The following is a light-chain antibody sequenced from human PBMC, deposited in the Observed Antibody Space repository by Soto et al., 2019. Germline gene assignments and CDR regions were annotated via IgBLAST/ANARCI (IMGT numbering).Light chain of an antibody. J-gene: IGKJ4*01. CDR3: QQYNIWPLT. V-gene: IGKV3-11*01. CDR1: QSVSSY. Sequence: EIVLTQSPAPLSLSPGERATLSCRASQSVSSYLAWYQQKPGQAPRLLIYDASNRATGIPARFSGSGSGTQFTLTISSLQSEDFAVYYCQQYNIWPLTFGGGTKVDIK. CDR2: DAS.